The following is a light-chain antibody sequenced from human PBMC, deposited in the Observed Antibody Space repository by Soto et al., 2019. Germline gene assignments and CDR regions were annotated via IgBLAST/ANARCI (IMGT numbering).Light chain of an antibody. Sequence: ENVLTQSPGTLSLSPGERATLSCRASQTISSTYLAWYQQKPGQAPRLLIYGASSRATGIPDRFSGSGSGTDFTLTISRLEPDDFAVYYWQEYGNPLFGPGTRVDI. CDR1: QTISSTY. J-gene: IGKJ3*01. CDR2: GAS. V-gene: IGKV3-20*01. CDR3: QEYGNPL.